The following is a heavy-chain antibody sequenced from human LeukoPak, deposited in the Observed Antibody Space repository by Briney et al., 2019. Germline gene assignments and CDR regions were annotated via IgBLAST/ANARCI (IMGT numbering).Heavy chain of an antibody. V-gene: IGHV3-23*01. CDR3: AKDHDSSGSLFDN. CDR1: GFTFSSYA. D-gene: IGHD3-22*01. J-gene: IGHJ4*02. CDR2: ISGSGTT. Sequence: PGGSLRLSCAASGFTFSSYAVSWVRQAPGKGLEWVSAISGSGTTYYADSVKGRFTTSRDNSKNTLYLQMNSLRAEDTAVYYCAKDHDSSGSLFDNWGQGTLVTVSS.